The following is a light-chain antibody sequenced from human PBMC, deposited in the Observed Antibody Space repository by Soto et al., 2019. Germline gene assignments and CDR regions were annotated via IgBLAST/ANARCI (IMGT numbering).Light chain of an antibody. V-gene: IGKV3-20*01. CDR1: QSVSNNY. CDR3: QQYVASPYT. CDR2: GAS. J-gene: IGKJ2*01. Sequence: EIVLTQSPATLSLSPGERATLSCRASQSVSNNYLAWYQQKPGQAPRLLIYGASNRATGIPDRFSASGSGTDFTLTISSLEPEDFAVYYCQQYVASPYTFGQGPTVDIK.